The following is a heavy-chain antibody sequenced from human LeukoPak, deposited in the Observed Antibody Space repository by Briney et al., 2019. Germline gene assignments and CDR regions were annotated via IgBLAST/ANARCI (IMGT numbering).Heavy chain of an antibody. J-gene: IGHJ4*02. Sequence: SETLSLTCTVSGGSSSSGSYYWSWIRQPAGKGLEWIGRIYTSGSTNYNPSLKSRVTISVDTSKNQFSLKLSSVTAADTAVYYCARGDGYKDFDYWGQGTLVTVSS. CDR3: ARGDGYKDFDY. V-gene: IGHV4-61*02. CDR1: GGSSSSGSYY. CDR2: IYTSGST. D-gene: IGHD5-24*01.